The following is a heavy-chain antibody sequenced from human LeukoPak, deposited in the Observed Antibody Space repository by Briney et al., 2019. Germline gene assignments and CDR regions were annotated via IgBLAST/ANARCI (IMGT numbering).Heavy chain of an antibody. V-gene: IGHV1-69*13. J-gene: IGHJ6*02. CDR1: GGTFSSYA. CDR2: IIPIFGTA. Sequence: AASVKVSCKASGGTFSSYAISWVRQAPGQGLEWMGGIIPIFGTANYAQKFQGRVTITADESTSTAYMELSSLRSEDTAVYYCASRFYYDSSGYHLRNYYYYGMDVWGQGTTVTVSS. CDR3: ASRFYYDSSGYHLRNYYYYGMDV. D-gene: IGHD3-22*01.